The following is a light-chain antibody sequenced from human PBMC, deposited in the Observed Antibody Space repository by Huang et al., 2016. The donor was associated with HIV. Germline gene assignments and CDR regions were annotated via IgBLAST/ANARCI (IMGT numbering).Light chain of an antibody. V-gene: IGKV1-27*01. Sequence: DIQMTQYPSSLSASVGDRVTITCRASQDIKNYLSLYQQKAGQVPKLLIDAASSLQSGVPSRFSGRGSGTDFTLSIISLQPEDVAIYYCQRYDSVPRTFGQGTKVDIK. J-gene: IGKJ1*01. CDR3: QRYDSVPRT. CDR2: AAS. CDR1: QDIKNY.